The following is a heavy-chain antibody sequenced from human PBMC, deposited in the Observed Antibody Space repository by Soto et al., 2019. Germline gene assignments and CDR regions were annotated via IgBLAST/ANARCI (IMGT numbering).Heavy chain of an antibody. Sequence: QVQLVQSGAEVKKPGASVKVSCKASGYTFTSYDINWVRQATGQGLEWMGWMNPNSGNTGYAQKXQXRXXMTRNTSISTVYMELSSLRAEDTAVYYCARGSVDYWGQGTLVTVSS. J-gene: IGHJ4*02. V-gene: IGHV1-8*01. CDR3: ARGSVDY. CDR2: MNPNSGNT. CDR1: GYTFTSYD.